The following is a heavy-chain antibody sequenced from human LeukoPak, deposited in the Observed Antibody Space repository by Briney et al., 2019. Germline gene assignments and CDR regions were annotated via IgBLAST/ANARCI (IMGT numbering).Heavy chain of an antibody. CDR1: GFTFSSYA. Sequence: PGRSLRLSCAASGFTFSSYAMHWVRQAPGKGLEWVADISYDGSNKYYADSVKGRFTISRDNSKNTLYLQMNSLRAEDTAVYYCARVGGSYFTFDYWGQGTLVTVSS. CDR3: ARVGGSYFTFDY. D-gene: IGHD1-26*01. J-gene: IGHJ4*02. CDR2: ISYDGSNK. V-gene: IGHV3-30-3*01.